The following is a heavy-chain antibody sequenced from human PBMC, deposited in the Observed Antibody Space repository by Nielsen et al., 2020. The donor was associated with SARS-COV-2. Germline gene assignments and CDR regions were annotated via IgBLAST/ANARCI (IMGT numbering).Heavy chain of an antibody. Sequence: ASVKVSCKASGYTFTGYYMHWVRQAPGQGLEWMGWINPNSGGTNHAQKFQGWVTMTRDTSISTAYMELSRLRSDDTAVYYCARGTRLEYYYDSSGYYSGWGQGTLVTVSS. CDR3: ARGTRLEYYYDSSGYYSG. J-gene: IGHJ4*02. V-gene: IGHV1-2*04. CDR1: GYTFTGYY. CDR2: INPNSGGT. D-gene: IGHD3-22*01.